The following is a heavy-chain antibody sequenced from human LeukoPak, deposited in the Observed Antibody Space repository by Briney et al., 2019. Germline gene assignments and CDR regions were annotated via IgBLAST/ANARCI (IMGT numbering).Heavy chain of an antibody. V-gene: IGHV3-23*01. J-gene: IGHJ4*02. CDR3: AKGSYYDSSGSFYFDY. Sequence: GGSLRLSCAASGFTFSSYAMSWVRQAPGKGLEWVSGISGSGDNTYYADSVKGRFTISRDNSKNTLYLQVNSLGTEDTAAYYCAKGSYYDSSGSFYFDYWGQGTLVTVSS. CDR1: GFTFSSYA. CDR2: ISGSGDNT. D-gene: IGHD3-22*01.